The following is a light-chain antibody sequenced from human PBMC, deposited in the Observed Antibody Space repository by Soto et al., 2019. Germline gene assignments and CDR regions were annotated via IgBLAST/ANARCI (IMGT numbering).Light chain of an antibody. CDR1: QSVSSSS. Sequence: EIVLTQSPGTLSLSPGERATLSCRASQSVSSSSLAWYQQRPGQAPRLLIYGASNRATGTPDRFSGSGSGTDFTLTVSRLEPEDFAVYYCQQYGNSPATFGGGTKVEIK. J-gene: IGKJ4*01. CDR3: QQYGNSPAT. V-gene: IGKV3-20*01. CDR2: GAS.